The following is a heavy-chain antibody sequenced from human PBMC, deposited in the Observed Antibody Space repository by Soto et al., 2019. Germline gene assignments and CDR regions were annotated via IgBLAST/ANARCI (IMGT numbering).Heavy chain of an antibody. V-gene: IGHV4-34*01. CDR1: GGSFSGYY. CDR2: INHSGST. D-gene: IGHD6-13*01. CDR3: ARRGFRQQLAAFAY. J-gene: IGHJ4*02. Sequence: QVQLQQWGAGLLKPSETLSLTCAVYGGSFSGYYWSWIRQPPGKGLEWIGEINHSGSTNYNPSHTSRVNXXVXTXXNQFSLKLSYMTAVNTAVYYCARRGFRQQLAAFAYWGQGTLVTVSS.